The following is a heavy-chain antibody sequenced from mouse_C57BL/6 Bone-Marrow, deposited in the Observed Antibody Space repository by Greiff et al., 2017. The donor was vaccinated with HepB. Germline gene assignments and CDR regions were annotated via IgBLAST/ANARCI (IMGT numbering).Heavy chain of an antibody. Sequence: VQLQQSGAELVRPGASVKLSCTASGFNIKDDYMHWVKQRPEQGLEWIGWIDPENGDTEYASKFQGKATITADTSSTTAYLQLSSLTSEDTAVYYCTTGGLRNFDYWGQGTTLTVSS. CDR2: IDPENGDT. J-gene: IGHJ2*01. V-gene: IGHV14-4*01. CDR1: GFNIKDDY. CDR3: TTGGLRNFDY. D-gene: IGHD2-2*01.